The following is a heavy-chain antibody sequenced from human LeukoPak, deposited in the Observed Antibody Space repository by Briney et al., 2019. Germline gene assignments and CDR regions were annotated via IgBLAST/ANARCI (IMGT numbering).Heavy chain of an antibody. D-gene: IGHD3-10*01. CDR3: ARHSPPFFFGSGSQLTYFFDI. V-gene: IGHV4-59*08. J-gene: IGHJ4*02. CDR1: GDSSSDNA. CDR2: IHSSGST. Sequence: SETLSLTCTVSGDSSSDNAWSWVRQPPGKGLEWIGYIHSSGSTNFSPSLKSRVTISIEPSGRHFSLRLTSVTAADTAVYYCARHSPPFFFGSGSQLTYFFDIWGMGTLVSVS.